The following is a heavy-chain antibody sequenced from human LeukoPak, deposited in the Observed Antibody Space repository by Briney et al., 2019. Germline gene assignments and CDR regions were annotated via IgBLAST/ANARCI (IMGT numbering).Heavy chain of an antibody. D-gene: IGHD1-1*01. V-gene: IGHV3-30*18. Sequence: GGSLRLSCAASGFTFSSYGMHWVRQAPGKGLEWVAVISYDGSNKYYADSVKGRFTISRDNSKNTLYLQMNSLRAEDTAVYYCAKLFTGTTSDSFWGQGTLVTVSS. J-gene: IGHJ4*02. CDR3: AKLFTGTTSDSF. CDR1: GFTFSSYG. CDR2: ISYDGSNK.